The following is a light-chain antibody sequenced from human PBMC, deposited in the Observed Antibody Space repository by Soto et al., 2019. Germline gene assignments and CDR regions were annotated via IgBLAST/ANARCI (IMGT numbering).Light chain of an antibody. CDR3: QQRSSWPLT. J-gene: IGKJ4*01. CDR2: DAS. V-gene: IGKV3-11*01. CDR1: QSVSTL. Sequence: EIVLTQSPATLSLSPGERATLSCRASQSVSTLLAWYQQKPGQAPRLLIYDASKRVTGIPARFSGSGSGTDLTLTISSLEPEDFAVYYCQQRSSWPLTFGGGTKVDIK.